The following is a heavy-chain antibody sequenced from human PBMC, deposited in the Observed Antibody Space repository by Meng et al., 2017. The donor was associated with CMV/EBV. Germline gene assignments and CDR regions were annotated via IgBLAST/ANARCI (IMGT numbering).Heavy chain of an antibody. D-gene: IGHD2-2*01. CDR3: ARSGGGGYCSSTSCYGAEYFQH. Sequence: YAMHRVRKAPGKGLEWVACISYDGGNKYYADTVKGRFTISRDNSKNTMYLQMNSLRAEETAVYYCARSGGGGYCSSTSCYGAEYFQHWGQGTLVTVSS. J-gene: IGHJ1*01. CDR2: ISYDGGNK. V-gene: IGHV3-30*04. CDR1: YA.